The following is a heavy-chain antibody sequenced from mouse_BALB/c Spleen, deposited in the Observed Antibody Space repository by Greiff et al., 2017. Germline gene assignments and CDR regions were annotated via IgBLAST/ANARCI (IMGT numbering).Heavy chain of an antibody. Sequence: QVQLQQSGAELVRPGASVKMSCKASGYTFTSYTMHWVKQRPGQGLEWIGYINPSSGYTNYNQKFKDKATLTADKSSSTAYMQLSSLTSEDSAVYYCARGWNYYGSSWYFDVWGEGTTVTVSS. CDR3: ARGWNYYGSSWYFDV. CDR2: INPSSGYT. J-gene: IGHJ1*01. V-gene: IGHV1-4*01. CDR1: GYTFTSYT. D-gene: IGHD1-1*01.